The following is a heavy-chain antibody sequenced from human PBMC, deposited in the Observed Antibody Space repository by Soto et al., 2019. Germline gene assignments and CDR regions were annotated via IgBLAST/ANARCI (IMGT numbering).Heavy chain of an antibody. CDR2: IYYSGST. Sequence: QVQLQESGPGLVKPSETLSLTCTVSGGSISSYYWSWIRQPPGKGLEWIGYIYYSGSTNYNPSLKSRVTLSVDTSKNQFSLKLSSVTAADPAVYYCARRDDYGDYVGWFDPWGQGTLVTVSS. CDR1: GGSISSYY. CDR3: ARRDDYGDYVGWFDP. V-gene: IGHV4-59*08. D-gene: IGHD4-17*01. J-gene: IGHJ5*02.